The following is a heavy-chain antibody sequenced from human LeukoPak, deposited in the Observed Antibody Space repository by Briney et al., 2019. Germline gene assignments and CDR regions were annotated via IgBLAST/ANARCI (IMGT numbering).Heavy chain of an antibody. CDR2: ISSSGSTI. V-gene: IGHV3-23*01. D-gene: IGHD3-22*01. Sequence: GGSLRLSCAASGFTFSSYWMSWVRQAPGKGLEWVSYISSSGSTIYYADSVKGRLTISRDNSKNTLYLQMNSLRAEDTAVYYCAKDTTVVVIHDAFDIWGQGTMVTVSS. J-gene: IGHJ3*02. CDR3: AKDTTVVVIHDAFDI. CDR1: GFTFSSYW.